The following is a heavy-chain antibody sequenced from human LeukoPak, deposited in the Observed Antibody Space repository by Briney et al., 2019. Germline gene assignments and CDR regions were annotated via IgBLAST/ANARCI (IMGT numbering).Heavy chain of an antibody. J-gene: IGHJ2*01. CDR1: GFTFTSYS. Sequence: GGSLRLSCAASGFTFTSYSMNWVRQAPGKGLEWVSTISGGGGSTYYADSVKGRFTISRDSSRNTLFLHMNTLRAEDTAIYYCAKDRTVGASYWYFDLWGRGTLVTVSS. CDR3: AKDRTVGASYWYFDL. V-gene: IGHV3-23*01. CDR2: ISGGGGST. D-gene: IGHD1-26*01.